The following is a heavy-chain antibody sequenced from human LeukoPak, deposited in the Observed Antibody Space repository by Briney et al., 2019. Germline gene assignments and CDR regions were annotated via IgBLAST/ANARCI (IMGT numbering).Heavy chain of an antibody. CDR3: ARDSRLLVDY. V-gene: IGHV3-21*01. J-gene: IGHJ4*02. Sequence: GGSLRLSCAASGFTFSSYSRNWVRQAPGKGLEWVSSISSSSSYIYYADSVKGRFTISRDNAKNSLYLQMNSLRAEDTAVYYCARDSRLLVDYWGQGTLVTVSS. CDR1: GFTFSSYS. D-gene: IGHD2/OR15-2a*01. CDR2: ISSSSSYI.